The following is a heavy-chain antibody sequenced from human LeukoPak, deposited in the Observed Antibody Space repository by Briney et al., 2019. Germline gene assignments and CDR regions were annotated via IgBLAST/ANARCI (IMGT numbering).Heavy chain of an antibody. CDR3: ARGWKGRLRYIDY. D-gene: IGHD4-17*01. CDR1: GFTFSSYW. CDR2: IKQDGSEK. Sequence: GGSLRLSCAASGFTFSSYWMSWVRQAPGKGLEWVANIKQDGSEKYYVDSVKGRFTISRDNAKNSLYLQMNSLRAEDTAVYYWARGWKGRLRYIDYWGQGTLVTVSS. V-gene: IGHV3-7*03. J-gene: IGHJ4*02.